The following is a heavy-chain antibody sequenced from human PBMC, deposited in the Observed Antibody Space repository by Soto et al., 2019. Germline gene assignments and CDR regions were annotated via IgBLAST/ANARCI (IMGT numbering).Heavy chain of an antibody. Sequence: GSLRLSCAASGFTFSSYSINWVRQAPGKGLEWVSYISSSSSTIYYADSVRGRFTISRDNAKNSLYLQMNSLRAEDTAVYYCARGYSIAVAGNFDYWGQGTLVTVSS. CDR1: GFTFSSYS. CDR3: ARGYSIAVAGNFDY. D-gene: IGHD6-19*01. CDR2: ISSSSSTI. J-gene: IGHJ4*02. V-gene: IGHV3-48*01.